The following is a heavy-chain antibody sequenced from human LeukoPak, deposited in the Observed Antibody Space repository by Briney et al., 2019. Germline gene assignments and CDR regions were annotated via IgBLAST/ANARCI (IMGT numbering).Heavy chain of an antibody. V-gene: IGHV3-23*01. CDR2: ISGSGGST. Sequence: GGAPRLSCAAPGFTFCSYAMSLVRPAPGKGLGLVSAISGSGGSTYYADSVKGRFTISRDNSKNTLYLQMNSLRAEDTAVYYCAKGRIAVAATPQDYWGQGTLVTVSS. CDR3: AKGRIAVAATPQDY. D-gene: IGHD6-19*01. J-gene: IGHJ4*02. CDR1: GFTFCSYA.